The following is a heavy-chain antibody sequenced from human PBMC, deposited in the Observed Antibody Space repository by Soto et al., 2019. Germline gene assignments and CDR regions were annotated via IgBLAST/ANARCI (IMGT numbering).Heavy chain of an antibody. Sequence: PGGSLRLSCAASGFTFSSYAMSWVRQAPGKGLEWVSAISGSGGSTYYADSVKGRFTISRDNSKNTLYLQMNSLRAEDTAVYYCAGYYDFWSGYQQNWFDPWGQGTLVTVSS. J-gene: IGHJ5*02. V-gene: IGHV3-23*01. D-gene: IGHD3-3*01. CDR3: AGYYDFWSGYQQNWFDP. CDR2: ISGSGGST. CDR1: GFTFSSYA.